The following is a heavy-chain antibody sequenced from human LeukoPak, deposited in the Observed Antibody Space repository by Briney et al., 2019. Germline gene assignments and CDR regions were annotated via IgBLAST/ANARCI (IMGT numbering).Heavy chain of an antibody. D-gene: IGHD2-2*01. CDR1: GFTVSSNY. Sequence: GGSLRLSCAASGFTVSSNYMSWVRQAPGKGLEWVSAISSTGGTTYYADSVKGRFTISRDNSKNTLCLQMNSLRAEDTAVYYCAKDQPPTMPGDYWGQGTLVTVSS. V-gene: IGHV3-53*05. CDR2: ISSTGGTT. CDR3: AKDQPPTMPGDY. J-gene: IGHJ4*02.